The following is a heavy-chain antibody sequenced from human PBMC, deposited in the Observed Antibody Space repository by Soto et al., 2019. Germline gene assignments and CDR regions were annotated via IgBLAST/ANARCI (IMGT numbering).Heavy chain of an antibody. J-gene: IGHJ6*02. CDR2: ISAYNGNT. Sequence: SAEGSRTHCAFPLTCLYIDRVGEDPGLGLEWMGWISAYNGNTNYAQKLQGRVTMTTDTSTSTAYMELRSLRSDDTAVYYCARGIRDYWAYGMDVWGQGTTVTV. D-gene: IGHD2-8*02. V-gene: IGHV1-18*01. CDR1: AFPLTCLY. CDR3: ARGIRDYWAYGMDV.